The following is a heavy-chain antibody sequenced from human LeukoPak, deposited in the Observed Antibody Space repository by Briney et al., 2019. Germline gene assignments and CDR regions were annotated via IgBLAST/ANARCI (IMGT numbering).Heavy chain of an antibody. J-gene: IGHJ3*02. Sequence: SETLSLTCTVSGGSISSYYWSWIRQPPGKTLEWIGYIYYSGSTKYNPSLKSRVTISVDTSKNQFSLKLSSVTAADTAVYYCARGYYYDSSGYDDAFDIWGQGTMVTVSS. CDR1: GGSISSYY. D-gene: IGHD3-22*01. CDR2: IYYSGST. CDR3: ARGYYYDSSGYDDAFDI. V-gene: IGHV4-59*01.